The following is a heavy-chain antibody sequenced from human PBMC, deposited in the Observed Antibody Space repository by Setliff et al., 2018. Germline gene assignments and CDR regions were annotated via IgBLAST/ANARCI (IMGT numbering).Heavy chain of an antibody. V-gene: IGHV4-39*07. CDR3: ARGGERYYSAS. CDR1: GASLNSGTYY. J-gene: IGHJ4*02. Sequence: PSETLSLTCTVSGASLNSGTYYWGWIRQPPGKGLEWVGEINHRGSTTYNPSLKSRVTISVDTSKDQFSLKVTSMTAADTAVYYCARGGERYYSASWGQGTLVTVSS. CDR2: INHRGST. D-gene: IGHD1-20*01.